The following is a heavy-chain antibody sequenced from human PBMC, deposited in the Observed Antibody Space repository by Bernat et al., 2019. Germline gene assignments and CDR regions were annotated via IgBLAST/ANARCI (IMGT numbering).Heavy chain of an antibody. J-gene: IGHJ4*02. CDR2: ISYDGSNK. Sequence: QVQLVESGGGVVQPGRSLRLSCAASGFTFGSYGMHWVRQAPGKGLEWVAVISYDGSNKYYADSVKGRFTISRDNSKNTLYLQMNSLRAEDTAVYYCAKDSGRGGNDYWGQGTLVTVSS. CDR3: AKDSGRGGNDY. V-gene: IGHV3-30*18. CDR1: GFTFGSYG. D-gene: IGHD3-10*01.